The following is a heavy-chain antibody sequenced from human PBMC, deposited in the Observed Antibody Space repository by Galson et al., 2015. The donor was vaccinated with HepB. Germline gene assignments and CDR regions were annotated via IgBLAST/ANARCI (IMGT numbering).Heavy chain of an antibody. CDR3: ARLKEGYWFDP. Sequence: TLSLTCTVSGGSISSYYWSWIRQPPGKGLEWIGYIYYSGGTNYNPSLKSRVTISVDTSKNQFSLKLSSVTAADTAVYYCARLKEGYWFDPWGQGTLVTVSS. CDR1: GGSISSYY. J-gene: IGHJ5*02. V-gene: IGHV4-59*08. CDR2: IYYSGGT.